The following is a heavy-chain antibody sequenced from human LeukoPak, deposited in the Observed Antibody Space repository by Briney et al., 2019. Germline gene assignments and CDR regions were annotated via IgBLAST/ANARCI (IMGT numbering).Heavy chain of an antibody. J-gene: IGHJ4*02. V-gene: IGHV4-59*01. Sequence: SETLSLTCTVSGGSISSYYWSWIRQPPGKGLEWIGYIYYSGSTNYNPSLKGRVTISVDTSKNQFSLKLSSVTAADTAVYYCARARYDSSGSPLDYWGQGTLVTVSS. CDR2: IYYSGST. CDR3: ARARYDSSGSPLDY. D-gene: IGHD3-22*01. CDR1: GGSISSYY.